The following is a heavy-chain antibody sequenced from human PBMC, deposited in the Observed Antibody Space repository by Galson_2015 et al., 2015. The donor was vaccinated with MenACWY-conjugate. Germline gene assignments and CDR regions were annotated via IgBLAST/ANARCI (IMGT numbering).Heavy chain of an antibody. CDR2: IRPSGGSA. Sequence: SVKVSCKASGYTFTNYYKHWVRQAPGQGLEWMGIIRPSGGSATYAQKFQGRVTMTADTSTSTVNMELSSLRSEDTAVYYCARVPYCFNGICYSKYYFDLWGQGTLVTVSS. D-gene: IGHD2-8*01. CDR3: ARVPYCFNGICYSKYYFDL. CDR1: GYTFTNYY. J-gene: IGHJ4*02. V-gene: IGHV1-46*03.